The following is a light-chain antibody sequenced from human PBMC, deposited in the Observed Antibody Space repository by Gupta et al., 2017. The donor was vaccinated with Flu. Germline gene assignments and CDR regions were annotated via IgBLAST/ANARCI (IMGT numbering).Light chain of an antibody. V-gene: IGLV2-14*01. CDR3: SSCTTTNTLV. J-gene: IGLJ2*01. CDR2: DVT. Sequence: TIIDIGSYTYVSWYQQHPGQAPKLLIYDVTNRPSGVSNRFSGSKSGDTASLTISRLQAEDEADYYCSSCTTTNTLVFGGGTKLTVL. CDR1: IIDIGSYTY.